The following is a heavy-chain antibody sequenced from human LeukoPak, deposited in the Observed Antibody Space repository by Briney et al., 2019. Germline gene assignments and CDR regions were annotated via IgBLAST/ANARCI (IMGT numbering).Heavy chain of an antibody. CDR1: GFTFSSYE. CDR2: ISSSGSTI. V-gene: IGHV3-48*03. D-gene: IGHD3-3*01. J-gene: IGHJ4*02. CDR3: ARSLPSYDFWSGYSATTHFDY. Sequence: GGSLRLSCAASGFTFSSYEMNWVRQAPGKGLEWVSYISSSGSTIYYADSVQGRFTISRDNAKNSLYLQMNSLRAEDTAVYYCARSLPSYDFWSGYSATTHFDYWGQGTLVTVSS.